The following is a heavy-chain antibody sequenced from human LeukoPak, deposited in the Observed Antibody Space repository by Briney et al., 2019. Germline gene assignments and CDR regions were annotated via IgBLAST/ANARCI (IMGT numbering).Heavy chain of an antibody. J-gene: IGHJ6*03. CDR3: ARENPYYYYMDV. CDR2: INWNGGST. Sequence: GGSLKLSCAASGFTFSSYGMSWVRQAPGKGLEWVSGINWNGGSTGYADSVKGRFTISRDNAKNSLYLQMNSLRAEDTAVYYCARENPYYYYMDVWGKGTTVTVSS. CDR1: GFTFSSYG. V-gene: IGHV3-20*04.